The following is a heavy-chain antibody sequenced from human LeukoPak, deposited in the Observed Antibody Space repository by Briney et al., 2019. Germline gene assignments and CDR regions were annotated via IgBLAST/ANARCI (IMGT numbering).Heavy chain of an antibody. CDR3: ARGMDYYDSSGEGLIDY. V-gene: IGHV3-66*01. J-gene: IGHJ4*02. CDR2: IYSGGST. Sequence: GGSLRLSCAASGFTVSSNYMSWVRQAPGKGLEWVSVIYSGGSTYYADSVKGRFTISRDNSKNTLYLQMNSLRAEDTAVYYCARGMDYYDSSGEGLIDYWGQGNLVTVSS. D-gene: IGHD3-22*01. CDR1: GFTVSSNY.